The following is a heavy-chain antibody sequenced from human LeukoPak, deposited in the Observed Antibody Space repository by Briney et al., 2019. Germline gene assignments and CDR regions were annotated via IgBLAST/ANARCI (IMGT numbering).Heavy chain of an antibody. CDR3: ARGGVDSAYCGSDCYAGAFDI. CDR1: GGSISSYY. J-gene: IGHJ3*02. V-gene: IGHV4-59*01. CDR2: IYYSGST. Sequence: SETLSLTCTVSGGSISSYYWSWIRQPPGKGLEWIGYIYYSGSTNYNPSLKSRVTISVDTSKDQFSLKLSSVTAADTAVYYCARGGVDSAYCGSDCYAGAFDIWGQGTMVTVSS. D-gene: IGHD2-21*01.